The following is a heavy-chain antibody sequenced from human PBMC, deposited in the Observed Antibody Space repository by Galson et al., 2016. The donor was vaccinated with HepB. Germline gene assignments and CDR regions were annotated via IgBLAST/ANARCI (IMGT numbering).Heavy chain of an antibody. V-gene: IGHV5-51*01. Sequence: KVSCKGSGYSFTNYWIGWVRQMPGKGLEWMGIIWPGDSDSRYSPSFQGQVTMSVDKSICTAYLQWDTLKASDTAIYYCARAGSGWNPFDYWGQGTLVTVSS. D-gene: IGHD6-19*01. CDR3: ARAGSGWNPFDY. CDR1: GYSFTNYW. CDR2: IWPGDSDS. J-gene: IGHJ4*02.